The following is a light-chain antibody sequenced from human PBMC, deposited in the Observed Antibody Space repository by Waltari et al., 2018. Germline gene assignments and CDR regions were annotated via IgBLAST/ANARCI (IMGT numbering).Light chain of an antibody. J-gene: IGLJ2*01. CDR2: EGS. V-gene: IGLV2-23*01. CDR1: SNYVGGYNL. Sequence: HSALNQPASVSGSPGQSITIPRTGTSNYVGGYNLVSLYQQHPGKAPKLMIYEGSKRPSGVSNRFSGSKSGNTASLTISGLQAEDEADYYCCSYAGSRGVVFGGGTKLTVL. CDR3: CSYAGSRGVV.